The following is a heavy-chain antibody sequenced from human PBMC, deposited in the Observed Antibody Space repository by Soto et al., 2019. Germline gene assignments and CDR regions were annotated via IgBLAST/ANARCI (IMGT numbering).Heavy chain of an antibody. V-gene: IGHV1-18*03. Sequence: QIQLVQSGAEVKKPGASVKVSCKAPGYTFSSYHITWVRQAPGQGLEWMGWSSAYKGNTNDAQNRQGTVTMTTDPSTSTAYMELRRVRSDAMDVYDCPRDLPSVDYWGQGTLVTVSS. J-gene: IGHJ4*02. CDR2: SSAYKGNT. CDR3: PRDLPSVDY. CDR1: GYTFSSYH.